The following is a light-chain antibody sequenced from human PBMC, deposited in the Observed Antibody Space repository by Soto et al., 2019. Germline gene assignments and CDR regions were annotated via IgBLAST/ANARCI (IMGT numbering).Light chain of an antibody. CDR3: QQYNNWPPYT. J-gene: IGKJ2*01. Sequence: EVVMTQSTATLSVSPGGRATLSCRASQSISNNLVWYQQKPGQAPRLLIYGASTRATGIPARFSGSGSGTDFTLTITSLQSEDFAVYYCQQYNNWPPYTFGQGTKLEIK. CDR2: GAS. V-gene: IGKV3-15*01. CDR1: QSISNN.